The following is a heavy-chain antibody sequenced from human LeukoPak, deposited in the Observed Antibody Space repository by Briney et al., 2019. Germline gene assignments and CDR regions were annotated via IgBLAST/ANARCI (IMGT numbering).Heavy chain of an antibody. D-gene: IGHD4-17*01. CDR2: ITPNSGGT. Sequence: ASVKVSCKASGYTFTSYAMNWVRQAPGLGLQWMGWITPNSGGTNYAQKFQGRVTMTRDTSISTAYMELSSLRSDDTAVYYCARGTTVIQTLDYWGQGTLVTVSS. J-gene: IGHJ4*02. V-gene: IGHV1-2*02. CDR3: ARGTTVIQTLDY. CDR1: GYTFTSYA.